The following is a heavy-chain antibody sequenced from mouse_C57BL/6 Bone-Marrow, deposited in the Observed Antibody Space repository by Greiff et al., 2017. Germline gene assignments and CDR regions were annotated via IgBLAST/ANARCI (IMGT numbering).Heavy chain of an antibody. CDR1: GYTFTSYW. CDR3: ATFYDGYYGGVYYYAMDY. Sequence: VQLQQPGAELVKPAASVKVSCKASGYTFTSYWMHWVKQRPGQGLEWIGRIHPSDSATNYNQKFKDKATLTVDKSSSTAYMQLSSLTSEDSAVYYCATFYDGYYGGVYYYAMDYWGQGTSVTVSS. D-gene: IGHD2-3*01. V-gene: IGHV1-74*01. CDR2: IHPSDSAT. J-gene: IGHJ4*01.